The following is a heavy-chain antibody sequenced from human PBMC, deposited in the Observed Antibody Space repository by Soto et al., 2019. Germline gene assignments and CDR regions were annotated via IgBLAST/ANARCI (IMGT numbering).Heavy chain of an antibody. V-gene: IGHV3-74*01. CDR3: ARGLGDRPNRGIDYHYGMDV. Sequence: GGSVRLAWAAWTLTCSRYGMHWVGKSRGKGLVWVSRINDDGGSTSYADSAKGRFTISRDNAKNTLYLQMNTLRAEDTGVYYCARGLGDRPNRGIDYHYGMDVWGQGT. D-gene: IGHD5-12*01. J-gene: IGHJ6*02. CDR2: INDDGGST. CDR1: TLTCSRYG.